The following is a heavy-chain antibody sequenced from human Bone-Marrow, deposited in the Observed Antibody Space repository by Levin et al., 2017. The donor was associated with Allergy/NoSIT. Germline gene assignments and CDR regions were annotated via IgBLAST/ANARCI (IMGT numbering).Heavy chain of an antibody. CDR3: ATYFRDYYYFGS. J-gene: IGHJ4*02. V-gene: IGHV3-11*01. D-gene: IGHD4-17*01. CDR1: GFTFSDYY. Sequence: GESLKISCAASGFTFSDYYMGWVRQAPGKGLEWVSYISPATSTIVYADSVKGRFTISRDNAKNSLFLQISDLRAEDTAVYYCATYFRDYYYFGSWGQGTLVTVSS. CDR2: ISPATSTI.